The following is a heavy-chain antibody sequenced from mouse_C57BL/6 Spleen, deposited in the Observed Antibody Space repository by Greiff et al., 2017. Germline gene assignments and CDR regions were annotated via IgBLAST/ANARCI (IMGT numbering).Heavy chain of an antibody. Sequence: VQLQQSGPVLVKPGASVKMSCKASGYTFTDYYMNWVKQSHGKSLEWIGVINPYNGGTSYNQKFKGKATLTVDKSSSTAYMELNSLTSEDSAVYYCARDYGSSWAWFAYWGQGTLVTVSA. V-gene: IGHV1-19*01. CDR1: GYTFTDYY. CDR3: ARDYGSSWAWFAY. CDR2: INPYNGGT. D-gene: IGHD1-1*01. J-gene: IGHJ3*01.